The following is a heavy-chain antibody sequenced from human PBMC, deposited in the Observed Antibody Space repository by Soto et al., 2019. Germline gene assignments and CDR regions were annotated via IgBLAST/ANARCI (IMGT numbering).Heavy chain of an antibody. CDR3: ARLRYSGYFDY. CDR2: IYDSGST. V-gene: IGHV4-59*08. Sequence: QVQLQESGPGLVKHSETLSLNCTVSGGSISSYYWSWIRQPRGKGLEWIGYIYDSGSTNYNPSLKSRATISVDTSKNQFSLKLSSVTAADTAVYYCARLRYSGYFDYWGQGTLVTVSS. CDR1: GGSISSYY. D-gene: IGHD1-26*01. J-gene: IGHJ4*02.